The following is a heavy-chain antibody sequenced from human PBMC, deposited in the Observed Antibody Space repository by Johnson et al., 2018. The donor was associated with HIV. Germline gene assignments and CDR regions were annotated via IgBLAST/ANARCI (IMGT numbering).Heavy chain of an antibody. Sequence: VQLVESGGVVVQPGGSLRLSCAVSGFTFDDYAMHWVRQAPGKGLEWVSLISWDGNSTYYADSVKGRFTISRDNSKNTLYLQMNSLRAEDTAVYYCARKQWLEVPSDALDVWGQGTMVTVSS. CDR3: ARKQWLEVPSDALDV. CDR2: ISWDGNST. J-gene: IGHJ3*01. V-gene: IGHV3-43D*03. D-gene: IGHD6-19*01. CDR1: GFTFDDYA.